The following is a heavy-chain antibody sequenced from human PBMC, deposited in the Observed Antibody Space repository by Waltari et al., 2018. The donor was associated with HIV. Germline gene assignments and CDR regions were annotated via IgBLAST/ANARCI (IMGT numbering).Heavy chain of an antibody. J-gene: IGHJ3*02. Sequence: QVVESGGGLVQPGGSLRLSCAASGFPFSNYRMSWVRQAQGKGLEWVANIKEDGSEKYYVDSVKGRFTISRDNAKNSLYLQMNSLRAEDTAVYYCAREFQQWMGRLFDIWGQGTMVTVSS. CDR2: IKEDGSEK. CDR1: GFPFSNYR. D-gene: IGHD2-2*03. CDR3: AREFQQWMGRLFDI. V-gene: IGHV3-7*01.